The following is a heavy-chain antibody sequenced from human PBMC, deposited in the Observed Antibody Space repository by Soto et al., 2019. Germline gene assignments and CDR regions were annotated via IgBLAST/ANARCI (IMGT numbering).Heavy chain of an antibody. Sequence: TSETLSLACTVSGGSILSHYWRWIRQPPGEGREWIGHIDYRGNTRYNPCLRMRVTVSVYMSKNQFALKLSSVAAADTALEYCARLWAGEDYYFGLDGWGQGTKVTVSS. D-gene: IGHD3-10*01. J-gene: IGHJ6*02. CDR3: ARLWAGEDYYFGLDG. CDR2: IDYRGNT. CDR1: GGSILSHY. V-gene: IGHV4-59*11.